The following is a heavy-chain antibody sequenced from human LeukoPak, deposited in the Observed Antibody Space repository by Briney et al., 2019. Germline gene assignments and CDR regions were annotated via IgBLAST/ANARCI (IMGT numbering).Heavy chain of an antibody. CDR2: IKQDGSEK. Sequence: GGSLRLSCAASGFIFSSYWMSRVRQAPGKGLEWVANIKQDGSEKYYVDSVKGRLTISRDNAKNSLYLQMNSLRAEDTAVYYCARGGGVYYYDSSGYRKAFDIWGQGTMVTVSS. CDR3: ARGGGVYYYDSSGYRKAFDI. V-gene: IGHV3-7*01. J-gene: IGHJ3*02. CDR1: GFIFSSYW. D-gene: IGHD3-22*01.